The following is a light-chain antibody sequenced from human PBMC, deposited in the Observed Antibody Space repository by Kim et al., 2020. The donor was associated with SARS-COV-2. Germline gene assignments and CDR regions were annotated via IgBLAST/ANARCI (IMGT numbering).Light chain of an antibody. CDR2: DVS. V-gene: IGKV3-15*01. CDR3: QQYYDWPTT. J-gene: IGKJ2*01. Sequence: EVVMTQSPATLSVSPGERATLSCRASQSVSSNLAWYQQKSGQAPRLLIYDVSTRATGIPARFSGSGSGTEFTLTISSLQSEDFAIYYCQQYYDWPTTFGQGTKLEI. CDR1: QSVSSN.